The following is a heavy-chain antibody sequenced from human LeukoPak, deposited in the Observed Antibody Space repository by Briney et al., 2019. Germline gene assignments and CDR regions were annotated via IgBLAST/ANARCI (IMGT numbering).Heavy chain of an antibody. D-gene: IGHD3-22*01. J-gene: IGHJ4*02. Sequence: HPGRSLRLSCAASGFTFSSYAMSWVRQAPGKGLEWVSAISGSGGSTYYADSVKGRFTISRDNSKNTLYLQMNSLRAEDTAVYYCAKGGDHVAVVIYSYWGQGTLVTVSS. V-gene: IGHV3-23*01. CDR3: AKGGDHVAVVIYSY. CDR1: GFTFSSYA. CDR2: ISGSGGST.